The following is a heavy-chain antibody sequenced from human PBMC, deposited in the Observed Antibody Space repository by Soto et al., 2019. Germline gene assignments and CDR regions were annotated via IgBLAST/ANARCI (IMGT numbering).Heavy chain of an antibody. D-gene: IGHD6-19*01. CDR3: VKDQNWSPPAIAVAGPFDY. V-gene: IGHV3-64D*08. Sequence: GGSLRLSCSASGFTFSSYAMHWVRQAPGKGLEYVSAISSNGGSTYYADSVKGRFTISRDNSKNTLYLQMSSLRAEDTAVYYCVKDQNWSPPAIAVAGPFDYWGQGTLVTVSS. CDR2: ISSNGGST. J-gene: IGHJ4*02. CDR1: GFTFSSYA.